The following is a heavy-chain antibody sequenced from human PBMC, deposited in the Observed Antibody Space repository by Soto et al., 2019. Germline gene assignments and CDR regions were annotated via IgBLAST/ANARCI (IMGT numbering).Heavy chain of an antibody. V-gene: IGHV3-30*18. D-gene: IGHD4-17*01. CDR2: ISYDGSNK. CDR3: AKDLCDYGAYHGMDV. CDR1: GFTFSSYG. J-gene: IGHJ6*02. Sequence: QVQLVESGGGVVQPGRSLRLSCAASGFTFSSYGMHWVRQAPGKGLEGVAVISYDGSNKYYADSVKGRFTISRDNSKNTLYLQMNSLSAEDTAVYYCAKDLCDYGAYHGMDVWGQGTTVTVSS.